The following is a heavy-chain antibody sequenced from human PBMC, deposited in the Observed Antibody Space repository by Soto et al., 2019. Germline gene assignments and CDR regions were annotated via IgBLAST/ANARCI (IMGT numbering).Heavy chain of an antibody. CDR3: ANSYYYDSSGYYVDAFDI. V-gene: IGHV1-2*02. D-gene: IGHD3-22*01. Sequence: ASVKVSCKASGYTFTVYYMHWVRQAPGQGLEWMGGINPKFGGAMYPQKFQGRVTMTSDTSISTAYMALSSLRSEDTAVYYCANSYYYDSSGYYVDAFDIWGQGTMVTVS. J-gene: IGHJ3*02. CDR2: INPKFGGA. CDR1: GYTFTVYY.